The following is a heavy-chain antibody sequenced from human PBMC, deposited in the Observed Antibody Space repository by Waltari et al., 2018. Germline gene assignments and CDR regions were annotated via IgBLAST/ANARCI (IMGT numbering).Heavy chain of an antibody. Sequence: QVQLQESGQGLVKPSGTLSPTCAVSGDSTCGNYWWSWVRQSPEKGLEWIGQVYHSGKTHYNPSLQSRVTISVDKPKNQFSLNLNSVTAADTAVYYCAGDRAIGLFFDYWGRGTLVTVSS. J-gene: IGHJ4*02. CDR3: AGDRAIGLFFDY. D-gene: IGHD2-2*01. CDR1: GDSTCGNYW. V-gene: IGHV4-4*02. CDR2: VYHSGKT.